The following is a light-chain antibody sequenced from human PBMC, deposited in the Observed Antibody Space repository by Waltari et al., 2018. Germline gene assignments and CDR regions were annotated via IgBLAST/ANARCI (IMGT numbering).Light chain of an antibody. CDR2: NNN. V-gene: IGLV1-44*01. J-gene: IGLJ3*02. CDR3: AGWDVSLSDWV. CDR1: ISNSGANA. Sequence: QSVLTQPPSASGTPGQRVTISCSGSISNSGANAVNWYQQFPGTAPKLLIHNNNQRPSGVPDRFSGSKSGTSASLAISGLQFEDEADYYCAGWDVSLSDWVFGGGTKVTVL.